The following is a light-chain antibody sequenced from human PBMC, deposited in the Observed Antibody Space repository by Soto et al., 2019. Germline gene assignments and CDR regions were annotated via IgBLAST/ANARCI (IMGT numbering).Light chain of an antibody. V-gene: IGKV3D-15*01. CDR3: QQYNSYPWT. Sequence: EIVMTQSPATLSVSPGERATLSCRASQSVATNLAWYQQKPGQPHRLLIYGASSRATGIPDRFSGSGSGTEFTLTISSLQPDDFATYYCQQYNSYPWTFGQGTKVDIK. J-gene: IGKJ1*01. CDR1: QSVATN. CDR2: GAS.